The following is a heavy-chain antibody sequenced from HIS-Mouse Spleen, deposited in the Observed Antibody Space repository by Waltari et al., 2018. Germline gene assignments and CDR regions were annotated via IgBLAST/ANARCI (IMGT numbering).Heavy chain of an antibody. CDR2: MNPNSGNT. CDR1: GYTFTSYD. V-gene: IGHV1-8*01. Sequence: EVKKPGASVKVSCKASGYTFTSYDINWVRQATGQGVEWMGWMNPNSGNTGYAQKFQGRVTMTRNTSISTAYMELSSLRSEDTAVYYCARGHDYSNYFDYWGQGTLVTVSS. J-gene: IGHJ4*02. CDR3: ARGHDYSNYFDY. D-gene: IGHD4-4*01.